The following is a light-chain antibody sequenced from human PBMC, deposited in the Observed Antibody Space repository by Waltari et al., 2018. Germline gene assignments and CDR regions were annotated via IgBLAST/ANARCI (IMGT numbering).Light chain of an antibody. CDR2: SAS. V-gene: IGKV1-9*01. CDR3: QQLDSFPQT. J-gene: IGKJ2*01. Sequence: DIQLTQSPYFLSASVGDRVTITCRASQGISTYLAWHQQKSGRAPKLLIYSASTLQSGVPSRFSGSGSGTDFTLTISSLQPEDFATYSCQQLDSFPQTFGQGTKLDIK. CDR1: QGISTY.